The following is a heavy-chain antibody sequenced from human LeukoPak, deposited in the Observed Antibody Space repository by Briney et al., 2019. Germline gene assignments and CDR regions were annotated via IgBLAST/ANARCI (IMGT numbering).Heavy chain of an antibody. CDR1: GGSISSTNYY. CDR3: ARGFWAYSRVLDYFDY. D-gene: IGHD6-13*01. J-gene: IGHJ4*02. CDR2: IYHSGST. Sequence: SETLSLTCTVSGGSISSTNYYWGWIRQPPGKGLEWIGEIYHSGSTNYNPSLKSRVTISVDTSKNQFSLKLSSVTAADTAVYYCARGFWAYSRVLDYFDYWGQGTLVTVSS. V-gene: IGHV4-39*07.